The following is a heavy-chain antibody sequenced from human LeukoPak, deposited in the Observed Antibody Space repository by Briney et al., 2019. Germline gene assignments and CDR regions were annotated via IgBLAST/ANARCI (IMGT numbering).Heavy chain of an antibody. Sequence: ASVKVSCKASGYTFIRYYMHWVRQAPGQGLEWMGIINPSGGSTSYAQKFQGRVTMTRDTSTSTVYMELSRLRSEDTAVYYCARGGYGDRIDYWGQGTLVSVSS. CDR3: ARGGYGDRIDY. CDR2: INPSGGST. CDR1: GYTFIRYY. J-gene: IGHJ4*02. D-gene: IGHD4-17*01. V-gene: IGHV1-46*01.